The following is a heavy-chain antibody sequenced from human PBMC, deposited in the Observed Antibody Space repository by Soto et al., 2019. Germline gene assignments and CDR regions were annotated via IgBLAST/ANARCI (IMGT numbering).Heavy chain of an antibody. V-gene: IGHV4-59*01. J-gene: IGHJ6*03. CDR3: ARGITIFGVVITQYYYYMDV. Sequence: SETLSLTCTVSGGSISSYYWSWIRQPPGKGLEWIGYIYYSGSTNYNPSLERRVTISVDTSKNQFYLKLSSVTAADTAVYYCARGITIFGVVITQYYYYMDVWGKGTTVTVSS. CDR1: GGSISSYY. D-gene: IGHD3-3*01. CDR2: IYYSGST.